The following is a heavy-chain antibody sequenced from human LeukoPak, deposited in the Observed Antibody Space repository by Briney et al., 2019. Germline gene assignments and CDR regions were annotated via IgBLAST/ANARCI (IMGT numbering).Heavy chain of an antibody. V-gene: IGHV3-21*01. J-gene: IGHJ3*02. Sequence: TPGGSLRLSCAASGFTFSSYSMNWVRQAPGKALEWVSSISSSSSYIYYADSVKGRFTISRDNAKNSLYLQMNSLRAEDTAVYYCARQYYTQDAFDIWGQGTMVTVSS. CDR3: ARQYYTQDAFDI. CDR2: ISSSSSYI. D-gene: IGHD1-26*01. CDR1: GFTFSSYS.